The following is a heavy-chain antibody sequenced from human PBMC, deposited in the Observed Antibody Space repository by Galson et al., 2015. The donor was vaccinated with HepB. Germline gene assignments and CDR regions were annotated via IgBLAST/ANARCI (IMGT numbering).Heavy chain of an antibody. CDR3: ATSGGSWYGSGVHY. Sequence: SLRLSCAASGFTFSSYGMHWVRQAPGKGLEWVAVIWYDGSNKYYADSVKGRFTISRDNSKNTLYLQMNSLRAEDTAVYYCATSGGSWYGSGVHYWGQGTLVTVSS. CDR2: IWYDGSNK. D-gene: IGHD6-13*01. J-gene: IGHJ4*02. CDR1: GFTFSSYG. V-gene: IGHV3-33*01.